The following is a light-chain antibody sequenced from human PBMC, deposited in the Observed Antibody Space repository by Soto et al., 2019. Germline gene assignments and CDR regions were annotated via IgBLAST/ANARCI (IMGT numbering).Light chain of an antibody. CDR3: QQYDSSHRT. V-gene: IGKV3-20*01. CDR2: GAS. CDR1: QSVSSRF. Sequence: EIVLTQSSGTLSLSPGQRASLSYRPSQSVSSRFLVWYQQKPGQAPRLLIYGASSRATDIPDRFSGSGSGTDFTLTISRLEPEDFAVYYCQQYDSSHRTFGQGTKVDIK. J-gene: IGKJ1*01.